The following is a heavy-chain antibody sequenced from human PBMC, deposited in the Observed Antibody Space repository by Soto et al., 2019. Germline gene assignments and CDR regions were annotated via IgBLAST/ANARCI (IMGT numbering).Heavy chain of an antibody. J-gene: IGHJ6*04. V-gene: IGHV4-30-4*01. CDR3: ASSSRFRMDV. Sequence: SFTYSVTSDTIFSGFYYWSLIRQPAGNGLEWFGNIYYAGNTYYNPSLKSRLIISIDTSKNLISLKVGSVTAYVTGGYYCASSSRFRMDVWCKGKTIT. CDR2: IYYAGNT. D-gene: IGHD2-21*01. CDR1: SDTIFSGFYY.